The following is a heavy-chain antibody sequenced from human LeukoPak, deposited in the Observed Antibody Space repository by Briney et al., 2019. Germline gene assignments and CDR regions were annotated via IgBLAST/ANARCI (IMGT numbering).Heavy chain of an antibody. CDR3: ARSRSGGDAFDI. CDR1: GFTFSSYV. J-gene: IGHJ3*02. D-gene: IGHD2-15*01. Sequence: GGSLRLSCAASGFTFSSYVMHWVRQAPGKGLEWVAIISYDGSNEYYADSVKGRFTISRDNSKNTLYLQMNSLRAADTAVYYCARSRSGGDAFDIWGQGTMVTVSS. CDR2: ISYDGSNE. V-gene: IGHV3-30*04.